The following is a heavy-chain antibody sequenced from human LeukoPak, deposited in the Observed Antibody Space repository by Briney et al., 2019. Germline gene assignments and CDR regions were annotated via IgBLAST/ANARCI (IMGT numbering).Heavy chain of an antibody. CDR1: GGSISSGGYS. V-gene: IGHV4-30-2*01. CDR2: IYHSGST. Sequence: SQTLSLTCAVSGGSISSGGYSWSWIRQPPGKGLEWIGYIYHSGSTYYNPSLKSRVTISVDRSKNQFSLKLSSVTAADTAVYYCARLGVYYDSSGYHRGAFDIWGQGTMVTVSS. CDR3: ARLGVYYDSSGYHRGAFDI. J-gene: IGHJ3*02. D-gene: IGHD3-22*01.